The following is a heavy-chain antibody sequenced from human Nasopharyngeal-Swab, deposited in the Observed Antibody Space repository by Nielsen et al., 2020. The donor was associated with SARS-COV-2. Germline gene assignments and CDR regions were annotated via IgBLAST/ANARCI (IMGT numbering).Heavy chain of an antibody. V-gene: IGHV3-30*03. CDR2: LPHDENNE. CDR3: ARDAPAHYGAFY. J-gene: IGHJ4*02. D-gene: IGHD4-17*01. CDR1: GFTFSSFG. Sequence: GESLKISCAASGFTFSSFGMHWVRQAPGKGLEWVAFLPHDENNEYYGDSVKGRFPISRDSSKNILYLQMDSLRGEDTAVYYCARDAPAHYGAFYWGRGTLVTVSS.